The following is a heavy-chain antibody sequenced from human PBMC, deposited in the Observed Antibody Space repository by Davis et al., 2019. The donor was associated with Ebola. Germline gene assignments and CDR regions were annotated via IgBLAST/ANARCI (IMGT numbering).Heavy chain of an antibody. CDR2: INPNSGGT. Sequence: AASVKVSCKASGYTFTGYYMHWVRQAPGQGLEWMGRINPNSGGTNYAQKFQGRVTMTRDTSISTAYMELSRLRSDDTAVYYCARGNWENWFDPWAREPWSPSPQ. V-gene: IGHV1-2*06. CDR3: ARGNWENWFDP. CDR1: GYTFTGYY. J-gene: IGHJ5*02. D-gene: IGHD7-27*01.